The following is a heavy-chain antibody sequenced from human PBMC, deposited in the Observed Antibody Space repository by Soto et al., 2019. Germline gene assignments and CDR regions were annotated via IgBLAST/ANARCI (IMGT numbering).Heavy chain of an antibody. V-gene: IGHV1-24*01. CDR2: FDPEDGET. CDR1: GGTFSGYA. D-gene: IGHD2-15*01. Sequence: GASVKVSCTASGGTFSGYAISWVRQAPGKGLEWMGGFDPEDGETIYAQKFQGRVTMTEDTSTDTAYMELSSLRSEDTAVYYCVTLGYCSGGSCYSTYWFDPWGQGTLVTVSS. J-gene: IGHJ5*02. CDR3: VTLGYCSGGSCYSTYWFDP.